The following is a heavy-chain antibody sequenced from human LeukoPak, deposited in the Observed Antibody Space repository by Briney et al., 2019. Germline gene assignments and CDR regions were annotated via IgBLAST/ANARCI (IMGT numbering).Heavy chain of an antibody. D-gene: IGHD3-10*02. CDR3: AELGITMIGGV. CDR2: ISGSGGST. J-gene: IGHJ6*04. V-gene: IGHV3-23*01. CDR1: GFTFSSYA. Sequence: GGSLRLSCAASGFTFSSYAMSWVRQAPGKGLEWVSAISGSGGSTYYADSVKGRFTISRDNSKSTLFLQMNSLRAEDTAVYYCAELGITMIGGVWGKGTTVTISS.